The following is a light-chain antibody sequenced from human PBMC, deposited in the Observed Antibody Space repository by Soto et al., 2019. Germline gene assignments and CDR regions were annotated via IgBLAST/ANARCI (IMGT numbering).Light chain of an antibody. V-gene: IGKV3-20*01. J-gene: IGKJ2*01. Sequence: EIVLTQSPGTLSLSPGERATLSCRASQSVASSFLAWYQQRPGQAPRLLIYGAYSRATGIPDRFSGSGSGTDFTLTISRLEPEDFAVYYWQQYGSSPPYSFGQGTKLEI. CDR3: QQYGSSPPYS. CDR1: QSVASSF. CDR2: GAY.